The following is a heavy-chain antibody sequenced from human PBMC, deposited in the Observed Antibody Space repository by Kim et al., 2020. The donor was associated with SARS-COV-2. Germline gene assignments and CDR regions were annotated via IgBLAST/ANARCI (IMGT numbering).Heavy chain of an antibody. V-gene: IGHV4-39*07. D-gene: IGHD2-8*01. CDR1: GGSISSSSYY. CDR2: IYYSGST. CDR3: ARDLMHYGMDV. Sequence: SETLSLTCTVSGGSISSSSYYWGWIRQPPGKGLEWIGSIYYSGSTYYNPSLKSRVTISVDTSKNQFSLKLSSVTAADTAVYYCARDLMHYGMDVWGQGTTVTVSS. J-gene: IGHJ6*02.